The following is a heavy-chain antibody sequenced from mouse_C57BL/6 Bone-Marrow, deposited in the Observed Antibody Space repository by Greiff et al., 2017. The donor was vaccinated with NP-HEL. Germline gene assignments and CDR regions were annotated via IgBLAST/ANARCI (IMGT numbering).Heavy chain of an antibody. CDR2: IWSGGRT. Sequence: VQLQQSGPGLVQPSQSLSITCTVSGFSLTSYGVPWVRQSPGKGLEWLGVIWSGGRTDYNAAFISRLSISKDNSTSQVFFKMNSLQADDTAIYYGAILTIVNYYAMDYWGQGTSGTVSS. J-gene: IGHJ4*01. D-gene: IGHD2-12*01. CDR3: AILTIVNYYAMDY. V-gene: IGHV2-2*01. CDR1: GFSLTSYG.